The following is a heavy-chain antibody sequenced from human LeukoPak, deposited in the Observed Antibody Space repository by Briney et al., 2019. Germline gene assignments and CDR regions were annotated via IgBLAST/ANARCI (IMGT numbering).Heavy chain of an antibody. CDR2: IIPIFGTA. V-gene: IGHV1-69*01. D-gene: IGHD3-22*01. CDR1: GGTFSSYA. J-gene: IGHJ4*02. CDR3: ARDPPYYYDGSGYYDY. Sequence: GSSVKVSCKASGGTFSSYAISWVRQAPGQGLEWMGGIIPIFGTANYAQKFQGRVTITADESTSTAYMELSSLRSEDTAVYYCARDPPYYYDGSGYYDYWGQGTLVTVSS.